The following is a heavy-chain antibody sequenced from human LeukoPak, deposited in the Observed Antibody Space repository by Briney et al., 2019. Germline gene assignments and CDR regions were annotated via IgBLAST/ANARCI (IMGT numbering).Heavy chain of an antibody. V-gene: IGHV3-23*01. CDR3: AKARGFCSGGSCYNPFDP. J-gene: IGHJ5*02. D-gene: IGHD2-15*01. CDR2: ISGSDGST. Sequence: GGSLRLSCAASGFTVSSNYMSWVRQAPGKGLEWVSGISGSDGSTYYADSVKGRFTISRDYSKNTLYVQMNSLRAEDTAVYYCAKARGFCSGGSCYNPFDPWGQGTLVTVSS. CDR1: GFTVSSNY.